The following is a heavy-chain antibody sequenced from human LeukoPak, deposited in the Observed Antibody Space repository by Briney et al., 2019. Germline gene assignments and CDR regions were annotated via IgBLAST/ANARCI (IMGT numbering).Heavy chain of an antibody. CDR2: INWNGGST. CDR3: AELGITMIGGV. Sequence: GGSLRLSCAASGFTFDDYGMSWVRQTPGKGLEWVSGINWNGGSTGYVDSVKGRFIISRDNAKNSLYLQMNSLRAEDTAVYYCAELGITMIGGVWGKGTTVTISS. J-gene: IGHJ6*04. V-gene: IGHV3-20*04. CDR1: GFTFDDYG. D-gene: IGHD3-10*02.